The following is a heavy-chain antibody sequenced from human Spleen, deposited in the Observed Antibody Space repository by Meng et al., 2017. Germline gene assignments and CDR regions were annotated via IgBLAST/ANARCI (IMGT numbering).Heavy chain of an antibody. D-gene: IGHD6-13*01. V-gene: IGHV4-61*01. J-gene: IGHJ4*02. CDR2: IYYSGST. Sequence: SETLSLTCNISGGSVISGSYYWSWIRQPPGKGLEWIGNIYYSGSTNYNPSLKSRVTISGDTSKNQFSLKLTSVTAADTAVYYCAAGYSSSWYEYWGQGTLVTVSS. CDR1: GGSVISGSYY. CDR3: AAGYSSSWYEY.